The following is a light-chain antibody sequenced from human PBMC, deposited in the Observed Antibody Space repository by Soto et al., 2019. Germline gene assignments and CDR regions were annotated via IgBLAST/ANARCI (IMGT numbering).Light chain of an antibody. V-gene: IGKV1-39*01. Sequence: DIQMTQSPSSLSASVGDRVTITCRASQSISSDLNWYQQKPGKAPKLLIYAASSLQSGVPSRFSGSGSGTDFTLTISSLQPDDFATYYCKQSYSTPRTFGQGTKVEIK. CDR1: QSISSD. CDR3: KQSYSTPRT. J-gene: IGKJ1*01. CDR2: AAS.